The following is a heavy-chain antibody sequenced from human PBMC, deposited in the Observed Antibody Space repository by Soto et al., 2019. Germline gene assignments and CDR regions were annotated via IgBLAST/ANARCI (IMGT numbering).Heavy chain of an antibody. Sequence: ASVKVSCKASGYTFTSYYMHWVRQAPGQGLEWMGIINPSGGSTSYAQKFQGRVTMTRDTSTSTVYMELSSLRSEDTAVYYCATTTVTTLNYYYYGMDVWGQGTTVTVSS. J-gene: IGHJ6*02. CDR2: INPSGGST. D-gene: IGHD4-17*01. V-gene: IGHV1-46*01. CDR1: GYTFTSYY. CDR3: ATTTVTTLNYYYYGMDV.